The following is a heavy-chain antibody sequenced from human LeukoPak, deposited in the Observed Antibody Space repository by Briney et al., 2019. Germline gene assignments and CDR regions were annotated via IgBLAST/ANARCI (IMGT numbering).Heavy chain of an antibody. D-gene: IGHD3-10*01. V-gene: IGHV3-15*01. Sequence: GSLRLSCAASGFTFSNAWMSWVRQAPGKGLEWVGRIKSKTDGGTTDYAAPVKGRFTISRDDSKNTLYLQMNSLKTEDTAVYYCTTAASYYGSGSFSWGQGTLVTVSS. CDR1: GFTFSNAW. CDR2: IKSKTDGGTT. J-gene: IGHJ4*02. CDR3: TTAASYYGSGSFS.